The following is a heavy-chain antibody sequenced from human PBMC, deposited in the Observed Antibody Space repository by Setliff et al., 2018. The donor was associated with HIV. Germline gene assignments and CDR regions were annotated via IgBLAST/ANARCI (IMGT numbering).Heavy chain of an antibody. J-gene: IGHJ4*03. CDR2: VRQGGAT. CDR1: HSSVSEYY. Sequence: SETLSLTCNVSHSSVSEYYWSWIRQSPGKGLEWIGYVRQGGATKYNPAFQSRVTISLETSKNQVFLSLASVTAAGTAVYFCAREDPNTYRPFDYWGQGSLVTVTS. V-gene: IGHV4-59*02. CDR3: AREDPNTYRPFDY.